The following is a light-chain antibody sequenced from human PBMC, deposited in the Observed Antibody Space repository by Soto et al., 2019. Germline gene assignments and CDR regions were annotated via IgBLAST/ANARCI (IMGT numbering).Light chain of an antibody. V-gene: IGLV2-8*01. J-gene: IGLJ3*02. CDR3: SSYAGAKNLVV. Sequence: QAVVTQPPSASGSPGQSVTISCTGTSSDVGAYHFVSWYQHHPGKAPQALIYEVYKRSSGVPDRFSGSKSGNTASLTVSGLQTEDEADYYCSSYAGAKNLVVFGGGTKVTVL. CDR2: EVY. CDR1: SSDVGAYHF.